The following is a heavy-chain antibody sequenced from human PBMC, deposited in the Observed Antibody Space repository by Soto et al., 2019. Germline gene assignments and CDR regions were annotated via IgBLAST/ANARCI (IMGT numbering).Heavy chain of an antibody. CDR2: IYYSGSA. CDR1: GASISSSTYY. J-gene: IGHJ4*02. V-gene: IGHV4-39*01. Sequence: SETLSLTCTVSGASISSSTYYWAWIRQPPGKGLEWIGRIYYSGSAYYNPSLKSRVTISVDTSKNQFSLKLSSVAAADTAVYYCSGYCGSTACPTFSDYWGQGTLVTVSS. D-gene: IGHD2-2*01. CDR3: SGYCGSTACPTFSDY.